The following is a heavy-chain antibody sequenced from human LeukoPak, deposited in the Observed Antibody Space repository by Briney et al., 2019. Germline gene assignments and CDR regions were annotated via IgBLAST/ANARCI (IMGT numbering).Heavy chain of an antibody. CDR3: ARAILFNP. Sequence: PGGSLRLSCAASGFTFSSYAMSWVRQAPGKGLEWVANIKQDGSEQYYVDSVKGRFTISRDNAKNSLYLQMNSLRAEDTAVYYCARAILFNPWGQGTLVTVSS. CDR1: GFTFSSYA. CDR2: IKQDGSEQ. J-gene: IGHJ5*02. V-gene: IGHV3-7*01.